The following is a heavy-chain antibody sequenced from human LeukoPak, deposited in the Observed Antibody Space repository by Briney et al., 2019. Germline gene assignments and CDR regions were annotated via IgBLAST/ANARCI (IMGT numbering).Heavy chain of an antibody. V-gene: IGHV4-34*01. J-gene: IGHJ3*02. CDR1: GGSFIGYY. D-gene: IGHD6-13*01. CDR3: ARGLGDSSSWSGIPYAFDI. CDR2: INHSGST. Sequence: SETLSLTCAVYGGSFIGYYWSWIRQPPGKGLEWIGEINHSGSTNYNPSLKSRATISVDTSKNQFSLKLSSVTAADTAVYYCARGLGDSSSWSGIPYAFDIWGQGTMVTVSS.